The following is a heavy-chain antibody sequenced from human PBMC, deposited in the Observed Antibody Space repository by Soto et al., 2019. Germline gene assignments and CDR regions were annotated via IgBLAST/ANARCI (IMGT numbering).Heavy chain of an antibody. CDR1: GSSISSSSYY. CDR3: ARSGHRLSGSYRDFDY. Sequence: SETLSLTCTVSGSSISSSSYYWGWIRQPPGKALEWIGSIYYSGSTYYNPSLKSRVTISVDTSKNQFSLKLSSVTAADTAVYYCARSGHRLSGSYRDFDYWGQGTLVTVSS. D-gene: IGHD1-26*01. V-gene: IGHV4-39*01. CDR2: IYYSGST. J-gene: IGHJ4*02.